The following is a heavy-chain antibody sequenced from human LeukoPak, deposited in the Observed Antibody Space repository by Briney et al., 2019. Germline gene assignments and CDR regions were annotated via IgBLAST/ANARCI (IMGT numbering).Heavy chain of an antibody. Sequence: PGGSLRLSCVASGFPFADYSLHWVRQAPGKGLEWVALMSFDGSFENFADSVKGRFTISRDTARNTLYLHMGSLGVEDSAVYYCARVGETGTVTMELDLWGQAPWSPSPQ. D-gene: IGHD1-7*01. J-gene: IGHJ1*01. CDR3: ARVGETGTVTMELDL. V-gene: IGHV3-30*04. CDR2: MSFDGSFE. CDR1: GFPFADYS.